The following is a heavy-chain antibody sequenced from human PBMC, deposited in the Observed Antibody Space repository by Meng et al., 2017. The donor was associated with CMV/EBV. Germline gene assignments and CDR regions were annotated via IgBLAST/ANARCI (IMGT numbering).Heavy chain of an antibody. J-gene: IGHJ4*02. V-gene: IGHV4-34*01. D-gene: IGHD3-22*01. Sequence: TLYLTCAVYGGSFSGYYWSWIRQPPGKGLEWIGEINHSGSTNYNPSLKSRVTISVDTSKSQFSLKLSSVTAADTAVYYCARGRWLRYWGQGTLVTVSS. CDR3: ARGRWLRY. CDR2: INHSGST. CDR1: GGSFSGYY.